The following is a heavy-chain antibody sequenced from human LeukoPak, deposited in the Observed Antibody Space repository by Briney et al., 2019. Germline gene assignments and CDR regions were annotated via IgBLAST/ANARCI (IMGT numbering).Heavy chain of an antibody. J-gene: IGHJ6*02. D-gene: IGHD2-21*02. CDR3: ARYGGGDTWYAHFGMDA. CDR1: GYTFNNYG. V-gene: IGHV1-18*01. Sequence: ASVKVSCKTSGYTFNNYGINWVRQAPGQELEWVGWISGHNGNTNYAQKFQGRITMTIDTPTSTGYMELRSLTSDDTAVFYCARYGGGDTWYAHFGMDAWGRGTTVTVSS. CDR2: ISGHNGNT.